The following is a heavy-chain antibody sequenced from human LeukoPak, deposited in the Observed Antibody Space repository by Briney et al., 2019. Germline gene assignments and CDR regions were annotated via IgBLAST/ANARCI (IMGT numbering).Heavy chain of an antibody. D-gene: IGHD5-18*01. CDR3: ARNTAIAQMGDI. CDR1: EYTFTGYY. CDR2: IIPIFGTA. J-gene: IGHJ3*02. Sequence: GASVKVSCKASEYTFTGYYMHWVRQAPGQGLEWMGGIIPIFGTANYAQKFQGRVTITADESTSTAYMELSSLRSEDTAVYYCARNTAIAQMGDIWGQGTMVTVSS. V-gene: IGHV1-69*13.